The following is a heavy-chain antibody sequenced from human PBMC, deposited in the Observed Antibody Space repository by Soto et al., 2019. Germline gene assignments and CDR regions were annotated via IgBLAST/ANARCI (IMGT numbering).Heavy chain of an antibody. CDR2: IYPGDSDT. V-gene: IGHV5-51*01. J-gene: IGHJ1*01. D-gene: IGHD2-15*01. CDR3: ARQGRFCSGDTSKAQQYLEL. CDR1: GYSFNYYW. Sequence: GESLKISCKGSGYSFNYYWIGWVRRMPGRGLEWMGVIYPGDSDTTYSPSFQGQVTLSVDKSINTAYLQWGSLKASDTAMYYCARQGRFCSGDTSKAQQYLELWGQGTLVTVSS.